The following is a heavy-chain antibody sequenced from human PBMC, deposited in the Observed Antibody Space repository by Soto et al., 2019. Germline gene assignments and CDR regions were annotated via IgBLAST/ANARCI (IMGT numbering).Heavy chain of an antibody. J-gene: IGHJ4*02. D-gene: IGHD3-22*01. Sequence: QVQLQESGPGLVKPSQTLSLTCTVSGGSISSGGYYWSWIRQHPGKGLEWIGYIYYSGSTYYNPSLQRRVTIAVDTSKNQFSLKLSSVTAADTAVYYCARGASSGYYAYWGQGTLVTVSS. V-gene: IGHV4-31*03. CDR2: IYYSGST. CDR3: ARGASSGYYAY. CDR1: GGSISSGGYY.